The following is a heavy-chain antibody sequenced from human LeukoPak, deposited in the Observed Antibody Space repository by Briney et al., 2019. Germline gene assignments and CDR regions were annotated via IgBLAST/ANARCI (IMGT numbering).Heavy chain of an antibody. D-gene: IGHD6-19*01. Sequence: SQTLSLTCAISGDSVSSNSAAWNWIRQSPSRGLEWLGRTYYRSKWYNDYAVSVESRITINPDTSKNQFSLQLNSVTPEDTAVYYCARGPRIAVDWYFDLWGRGTLVTVSS. V-gene: IGHV6-1*01. CDR1: GDSVSSNSAA. CDR2: TYYRSKWYN. CDR3: ARGPRIAVDWYFDL. J-gene: IGHJ2*01.